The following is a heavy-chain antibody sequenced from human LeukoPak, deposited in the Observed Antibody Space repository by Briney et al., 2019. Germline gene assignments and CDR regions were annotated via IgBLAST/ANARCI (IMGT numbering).Heavy chain of an antibody. D-gene: IGHD2-2*01. CDR2: ISGSGGST. CDR1: GFTFSSYA. Sequence: PGGSLRLSCAASGFTFSSYAMSWVRQAPGKGLEWVSAISGSGGSTYYADSVKGRFTISRDNSTNTLYLQMNSLRAEDTAVYYCAKDGHLWRWYQLRGLLYYWGQGTLVTVSS. V-gene: IGHV3-23*01. J-gene: IGHJ4*02. CDR3: AKDGHLWRWYQLRGLLYY.